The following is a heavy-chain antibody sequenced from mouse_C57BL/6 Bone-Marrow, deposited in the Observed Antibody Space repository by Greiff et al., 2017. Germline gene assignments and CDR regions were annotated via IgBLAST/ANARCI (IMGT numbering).Heavy chain of an antibody. V-gene: IGHV1-69*01. CDR1: GYTFTSYW. CDR3: ARGPPWYFDV. J-gene: IGHJ1*03. Sequence: QVQLQQPGAELVMPGASVKLSCKASGYTFTSYWMHWVKQRPGQGLEWIGEIDPSDSYTNYNQKFKGKSTLTVDKSSSTAYMQLSSLTSEDSAVYYCARGPPWYFDVWGTGTTVTVSS. CDR2: IDPSDSYT.